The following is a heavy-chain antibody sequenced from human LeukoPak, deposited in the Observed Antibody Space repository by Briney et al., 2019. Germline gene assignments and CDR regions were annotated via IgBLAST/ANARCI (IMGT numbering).Heavy chain of an antibody. CDR2: INHSGST. D-gene: IGHD7-27*01. CDR3: ARLSLPGDQEDY. CDR1: GGSFSGYY. J-gene: IGHJ4*02. V-gene: IGHV4-34*01. Sequence: SETLSLTCAVYGGSFSGYYWSRIRQPPGKGLEWIGEINHSGSTNYNPSLKSRVTISVDTSKNQFSLKLSSVTAADTAVYYCARLSLPGDQEDYWGQGTLVTVSS.